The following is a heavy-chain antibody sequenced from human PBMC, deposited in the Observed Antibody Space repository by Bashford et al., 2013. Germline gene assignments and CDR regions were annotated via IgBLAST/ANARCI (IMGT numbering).Heavy chain of an antibody. J-gene: IGHJ4*02. V-gene: IGHV3-7*01. CDR3: ARVPGISGYFDY. Sequence: WSGQXPGKGLEWVANMKQDGSEKYYVDSVKGRFTISRDNAKNSLFLQMNSLRVEDTAVYYCARVPGISGYFDYWGQGTLVTVSS. CDR2: MKQDGSEK.